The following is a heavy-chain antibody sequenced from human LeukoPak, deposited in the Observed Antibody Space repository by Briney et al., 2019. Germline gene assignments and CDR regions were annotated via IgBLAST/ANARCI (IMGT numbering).Heavy chain of an antibody. J-gene: IGHJ3*02. Sequence: GGSLRLSCSASGFTFSSYAMHWVRQAPGKGLEYVSAISSTGGSTYYADSVKGRFTISRDNSKNTLYLRMSSLRAEDTSVYYCVKAPRTTVVGFDIWGQGTMVTVSS. CDR2: ISSTGGST. D-gene: IGHD4-11*01. CDR1: GFTFSSYA. V-gene: IGHV3-64D*09. CDR3: VKAPRTTVVGFDI.